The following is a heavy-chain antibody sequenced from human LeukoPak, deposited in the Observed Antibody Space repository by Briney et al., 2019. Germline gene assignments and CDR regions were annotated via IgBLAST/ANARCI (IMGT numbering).Heavy chain of an antibody. V-gene: IGHV4-34*01. D-gene: IGHD1-26*01. J-gene: IGHJ5*02. CDR1: GGSFSGYY. Sequence: SETLSLTCAVYGGSFSGYYWSWIRQPPGKGLEWIGEINHSGSTNYNPSLKSRVTISVDTSKNQFSLKLSSVTAADTAVYYCARASRGGSPLVWFDPWGQGTLVTVSS. CDR2: INHSGST. CDR3: ARASRGGSPLVWFDP.